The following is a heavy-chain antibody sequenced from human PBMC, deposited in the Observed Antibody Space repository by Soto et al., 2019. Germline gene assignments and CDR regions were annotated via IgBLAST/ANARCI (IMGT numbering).Heavy chain of an antibody. D-gene: IGHD3-3*02. Sequence: QVLLVQSGAEAKRPGSSVKVSCKASGGTFDNYVLNWVRQAPGQGLEWVGGIIPSSETTNYAQKFQGRLTLIADANKVYMELSSLRSDDTAIYYCARRHVSSIHFLRFDDWGQGTLVTVSS. CDR2: IIPSSETT. CDR1: GGTFDNYV. CDR3: ARRHVSSIHFLRFDD. V-gene: IGHV1-69*01. J-gene: IGHJ4*02.